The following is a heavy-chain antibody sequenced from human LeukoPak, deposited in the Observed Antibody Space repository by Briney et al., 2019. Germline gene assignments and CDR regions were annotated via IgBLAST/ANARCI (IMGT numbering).Heavy chain of an antibody. CDR3: ARLDGGTGWYYFDY. CDR1: GGSISSSDYY. V-gene: IGHV4-39*02. Sequence: PSETLSLTCTVSGGSISSSDYYWGWIRQPPGKGLGYIGNIYYSGSTYYNPSLKSRVTISVDTSKIHFSLKLSSVTAADTAVYYCARLDGGTGWYYFDYWGRGTLVTVSS. D-gene: IGHD6-19*01. CDR2: IYYSGST. J-gene: IGHJ4*02.